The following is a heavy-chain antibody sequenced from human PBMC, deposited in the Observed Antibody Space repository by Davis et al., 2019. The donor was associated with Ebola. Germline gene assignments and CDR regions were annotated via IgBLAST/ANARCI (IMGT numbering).Heavy chain of an antibody. CDR2: IYYSGST. CDR1: GGSVSSGGYY. Sequence: MPSETLSLTCTVSGGSVSSGGYYWNWIRQPPGKGLEWIGYIYYSGSTDYSPSLRGRATISLDTSKNQFSLRLTSVTAADTAIYYCAKDNRNIWSDVWGQGTMVTVSS. V-gene: IGHV4-61*08. D-gene: IGHD2/OR15-2a*01. J-gene: IGHJ3*01. CDR3: AKDNRNIWSDV.